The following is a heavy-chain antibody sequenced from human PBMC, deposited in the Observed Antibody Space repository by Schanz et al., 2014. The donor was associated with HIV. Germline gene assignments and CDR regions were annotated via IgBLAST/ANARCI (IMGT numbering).Heavy chain of an antibody. V-gene: IGHV3-9*01. Sequence: EVQLVESGGGLVQPGRSLRLSCAVSGFTFDDYAMHWVRQATGKGLEWVSGISWNSGSIGYADSVKGRFTISRDNAKNSLHLQMNSLRAEDTALYYCAKDIGRDVGYGLDVWGQGTTVTVSS. D-gene: IGHD1-26*01. CDR2: ISWNSGSI. J-gene: IGHJ6*02. CDR3: AKDIGRDVGYGLDV. CDR1: GFTFDDYA.